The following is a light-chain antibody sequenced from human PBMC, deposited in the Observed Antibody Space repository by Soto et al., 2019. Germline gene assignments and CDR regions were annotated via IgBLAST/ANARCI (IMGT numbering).Light chain of an antibody. Sequence: QSVLTQPPSVSAAPRQRVTISCSGSSSNIGNNAVNWYQQLPGKAPKLLIHFDDRVASGVSDRFSGSKSGTSASLAISGLQSEDEADYSCAAWDDSLTCPVFGGGTKLTVL. CDR3: AAWDDSLTCPV. CDR2: FDD. V-gene: IGLV1-36*01. J-gene: IGLJ3*02. CDR1: SSNIGNNA.